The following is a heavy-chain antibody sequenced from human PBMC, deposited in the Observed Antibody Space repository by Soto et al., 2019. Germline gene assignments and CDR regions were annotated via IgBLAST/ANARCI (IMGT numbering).Heavy chain of an antibody. V-gene: IGHV3-21*01. D-gene: IGHD3-22*01. Sequence: EVQLVESGGGLVKPGGSLRLSCAASGFTFSTYSMNWVRQAPGKGLDWVSSISSSSGYIDYADSVKGRFTISRDNAKNSLFLQMDSLRAEDSAVYYCARDYYYYDTPTQLPDYWGQGTLVTVSS. CDR1: GFTFSTYS. J-gene: IGHJ4*02. CDR2: ISSSSGYI. CDR3: ARDYYYYDTPTQLPDY.